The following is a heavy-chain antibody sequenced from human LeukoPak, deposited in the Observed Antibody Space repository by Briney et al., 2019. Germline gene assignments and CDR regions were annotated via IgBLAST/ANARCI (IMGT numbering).Heavy chain of an antibody. J-gene: IGHJ6*03. CDR2: IRYDGSNK. V-gene: IGHV3-30*02. Sequence: GGSLRLSCAASGFTFSSYGMHWVRQAPGKGLEWVAFIRYDGSNKYYADSVKGRFTISRDNSKNTLYLQMNSLRTEDTAVYYCARVLSGRGSLYSYYYYMDVWGKGTTVTISS. CDR3: ARVLSGRGSLYSYYYYMDV. D-gene: IGHD3-10*01. CDR1: GFTFSSYG.